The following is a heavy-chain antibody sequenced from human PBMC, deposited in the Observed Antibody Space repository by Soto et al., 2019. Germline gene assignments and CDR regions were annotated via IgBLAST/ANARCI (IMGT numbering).Heavy chain of an antibody. J-gene: IGHJ4*02. CDR3: AKIAAAGFDD. CDR2: ISGSGGST. CDR1: CFTVISYA. Sequence: GGYLRLSGAPSCFTVISYAISCVRPAPGKGLEWVSAISGSGGSTYYADSVKGRFTISRDNSKNTLYLQMNSLRAEDTAVYYCAKIAAAGFDDLVQGTLVTVS. V-gene: IGHV3-23*01. D-gene: IGHD6-13*01.